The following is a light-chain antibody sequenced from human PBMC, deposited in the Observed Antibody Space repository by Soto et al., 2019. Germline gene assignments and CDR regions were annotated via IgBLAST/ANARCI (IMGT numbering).Light chain of an antibody. CDR3: QQYSSSPIT. Sequence: EIVLTQSPGTLSLSPGERATLSCRASQSVSSSFLAWFKQKPGQAPRLLIYGASSRATGIPDRFSGSGSGTDFTLTISKLEPEAFAVYYCQQYSSSPITFGQGTRLEIK. J-gene: IGKJ5*01. CDR1: QSVSSSF. V-gene: IGKV3-20*01. CDR2: GAS.